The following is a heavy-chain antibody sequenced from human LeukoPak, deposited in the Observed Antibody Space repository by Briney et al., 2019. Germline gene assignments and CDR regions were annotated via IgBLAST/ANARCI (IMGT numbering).Heavy chain of an antibody. CDR3: ASGSGHLFAD. J-gene: IGHJ4*02. Sequence: SETLSLTCAVSGASISSGYYWAWVRQPPGKGLEWIASIHGTGNTYYNPSLKSRVTMSLDTSKHHFSLALRSVTAADTAVYFCASGSGHLFADWGQGTLVTVSS. V-gene: IGHV4-38-2*01. CDR1: GASISSGYY. CDR2: IHGTGNT. D-gene: IGHD2-15*01.